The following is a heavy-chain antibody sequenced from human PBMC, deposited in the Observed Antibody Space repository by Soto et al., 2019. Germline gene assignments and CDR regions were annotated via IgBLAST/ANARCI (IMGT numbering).Heavy chain of an antibody. CDR3: ARVTYYYDSSGSWAYDAFDI. CDR2: IYSGGST. Sequence: GGSLRLSCAASGFTVSGTYMSWVRQAPGKGLEWVSLIYSGGSTYYADSAKGRFTISRDNSKNTLYLQMNSLRAEDTAVYYCARVTYYYDSSGSWAYDAFDIWGQGTMVTVS. CDR1: GFTVSGTY. D-gene: IGHD3-22*01. V-gene: IGHV3-66*01. J-gene: IGHJ3*02.